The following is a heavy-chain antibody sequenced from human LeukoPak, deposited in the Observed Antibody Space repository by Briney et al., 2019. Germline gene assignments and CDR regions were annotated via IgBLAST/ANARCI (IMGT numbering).Heavy chain of an antibody. V-gene: IGHV3-74*01. D-gene: IGHD2-2*01. CDR2: MGSDGGYI. CDR3: ARDPLPSAARHFDY. CDR1: GFTFSRHW. J-gene: IGHJ4*01. Sequence: GGSLRLSCAASGFTFSRHWMHWVRQAPGKGLVWVSSMGSDGGYINYADSVRGRFTISRDNAKNTLYLQMNSLRAEDTAVYYCARDPLPSAARHFDYWGQGTLVTVSS.